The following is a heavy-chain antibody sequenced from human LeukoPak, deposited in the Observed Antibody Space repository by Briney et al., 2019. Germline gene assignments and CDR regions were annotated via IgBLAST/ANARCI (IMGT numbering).Heavy chain of an antibody. CDR3: ARQYVGAAYYYYYYMDV. CDR1: GGSISSSSYY. Sequence: SEPLSLTCTVSGGSISSSSYYWGWIRQPPGKGLEWIGSIYYSGSTYYNPSLKSRVTISVDTSKNQFSLKLSSVTAADTAVYYCARQYVGAAYYYYYYMDVWGKGTTVTVSS. D-gene: IGHD1-26*01. V-gene: IGHV4-39*01. CDR2: IYYSGST. J-gene: IGHJ6*03.